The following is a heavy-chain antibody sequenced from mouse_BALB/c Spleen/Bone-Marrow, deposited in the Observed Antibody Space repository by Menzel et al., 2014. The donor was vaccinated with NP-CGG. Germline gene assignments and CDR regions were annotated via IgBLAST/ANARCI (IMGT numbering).Heavy chain of an antibody. V-gene: IGHV14-3*02. D-gene: IGHD1-3*01. J-gene: IGHJ1*01. CDR3: ARQEFAIYWYFDV. CDR1: GFNIKDTY. CDR2: IDPANGNT. Sequence: VQLQQSGAELVKPGASVKLSCSASGFNIKDTYMHWVKQRPERGLEWIGRIDPANGNTKYDPKFQDKATITADTSSNTVDLQLSSLTFEDTAVYYCARQEFAIYWYFDVWGAGTTVTVSS.